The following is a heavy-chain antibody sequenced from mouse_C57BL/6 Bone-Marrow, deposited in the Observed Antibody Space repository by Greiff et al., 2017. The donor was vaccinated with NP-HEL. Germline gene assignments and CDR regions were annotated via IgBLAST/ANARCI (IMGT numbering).Heavy chain of an antibody. V-gene: IGHV1-77*01. J-gene: IGHJ1*03. CDR1: GYTFTDYS. CDR3: ARGPEGFTTRGYFDV. D-gene: IGHD1-1*01. CDR2: IGPGSGST. Sequence: QVQLQQSGAELVKPGASVKISCKASGYTFTDYSINWVKQRPGQGLEWIGKIGPGSGSTYYNEKFKGKATLTADTSSSTAYMQLSSLTSEDSVVYFCARGPEGFTTRGYFDVWGTGTTVTVSS.